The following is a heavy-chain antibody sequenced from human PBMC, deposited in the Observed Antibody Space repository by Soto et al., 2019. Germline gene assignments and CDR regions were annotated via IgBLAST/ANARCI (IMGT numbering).Heavy chain of an antibody. V-gene: IGHV4-31*03. D-gene: IGHD2-15*01. J-gene: IGHJ5*01. CDR3: STTGEYCRGGNCYLRDWFDS. CDR1: GGSISSGQDY. CDR2: INYNANT. Sequence: QVQLRESGPGLLKPSETLSLTCTVSGGSISSGQDYWIRIRQRPGKGLEWIGYINYNANTDYNPSLPTRLIIPVDTSKTQIYMNLRSVTAADTAVYYCSTTGEYCRGGNCYLRDWFDSWGQGILVTVSS.